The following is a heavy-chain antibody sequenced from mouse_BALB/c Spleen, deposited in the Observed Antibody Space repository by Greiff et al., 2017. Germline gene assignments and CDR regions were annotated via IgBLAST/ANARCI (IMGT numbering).Heavy chain of an antibody. Sequence: EVKLVESGGGLVKPGGSLKLSCAASGFTFSDYYMYWVCQTPEKRLEWVATISDGGSYTYYPDSVKGRFTISRDNAKNNLYLQMSSLKSEDTAMYYCARYGNHFDYWGQGTTLTVSS. D-gene: IGHD2-10*02. J-gene: IGHJ2*01. CDR1: GFTFSDYY. CDR3: ARYGNHFDY. CDR2: ISDGGSYT. V-gene: IGHV5-4*02.